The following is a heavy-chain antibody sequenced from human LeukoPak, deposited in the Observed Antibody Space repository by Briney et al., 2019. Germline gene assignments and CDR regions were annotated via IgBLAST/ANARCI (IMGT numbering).Heavy chain of an antibody. J-gene: IGHJ4*02. CDR2: ISGSGGIT. CDR1: GFTFSSYA. V-gene: IGHV3-23*01. CDR3: AKGSSYYGSGSHFDY. D-gene: IGHD3-10*01. Sequence: GGSLRLSCAASGFTFSSYAMNWVRQAPGKGLEWVSAISGSGGITYYADSVKARFPISRDNSKNTLYLQMNSLRAEGTAVYYCAKGSSYYGSGSHFDYWGQGTLVTVSS.